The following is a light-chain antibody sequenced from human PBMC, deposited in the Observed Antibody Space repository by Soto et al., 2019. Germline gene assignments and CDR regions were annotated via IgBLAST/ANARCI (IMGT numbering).Light chain of an antibody. CDR2: DAS. V-gene: IGKV3-11*01. J-gene: IGKJ4*01. CDR1: QSVSTY. CDR3: QQRSSWLT. Sequence: EIALTQSPATLSLSPGERATLSCRASQSVSTYLAWYQQKPGQAPRLLIYDASNRATGIPARFSGSGSGTDFTLTISSLEPEDFAVYYCQQRSSWLTFGGGTKVDIK.